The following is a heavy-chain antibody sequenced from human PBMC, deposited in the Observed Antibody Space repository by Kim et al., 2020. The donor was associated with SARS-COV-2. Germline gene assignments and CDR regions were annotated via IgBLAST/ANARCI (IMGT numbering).Heavy chain of an antibody. Sequence: ASVKVSCKTSGYTFTHYGISWVRQAPGQGLEWVGWISTDTGKRNYAQKLQGRVSMTTDTSTTTAYMELTSLTSDDTAVYFCVRSYGGAAGSFYLYWGQGTLVTVSS. CDR2: ISTDTGKR. CDR1: GYTFTHYG. J-gene: IGHJ4*02. V-gene: IGHV1-18*01. D-gene: IGHD3-10*01. CDR3: VRSYGGAAGSFYLY.